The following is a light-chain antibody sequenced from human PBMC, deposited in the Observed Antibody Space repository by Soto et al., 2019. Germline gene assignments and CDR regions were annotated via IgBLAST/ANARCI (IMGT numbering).Light chain of an antibody. CDR1: QDISSS. Sequence: DIQLTQSPSFLSASVGDRVTITCRASQDISSSLAWYQQKPGKAPNLLIYAASTLQSGVPSRFSGSGSGTEFTLTISSLQPEDIATYYCQHFNSYPRMYTFGQGTKLEIK. V-gene: IGKV1-9*01. CDR2: AAS. CDR3: QHFNSYPRMYT. J-gene: IGKJ2*01.